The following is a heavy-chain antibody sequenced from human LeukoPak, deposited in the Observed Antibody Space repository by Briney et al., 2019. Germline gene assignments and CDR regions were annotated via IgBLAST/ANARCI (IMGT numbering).Heavy chain of an antibody. V-gene: IGHV4-39*01. CDR1: GGSISSSSYY. CDR2: IYYSGST. J-gene: IGHJ4*02. D-gene: IGHD3-16*01. Sequence: PSETLSLTCTVSGGSISSSSYYWGGIRQPPGKGLEWIGCIYYSGSTYYNPSLKSRVTISVDTSKNQVSVNLSSVTAADTAVYYCARPGGPPYYFDYWGQGTLVTVSS. CDR3: ARPGGPPYYFDY.